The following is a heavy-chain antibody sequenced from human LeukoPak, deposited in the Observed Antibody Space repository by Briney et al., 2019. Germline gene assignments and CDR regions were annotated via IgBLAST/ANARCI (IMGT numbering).Heavy chain of an antibody. J-gene: IGHJ3*02. CDR3: ARGSSRGPRDAFDI. Sequence: ASVKVSCKASGYTFTGYYVHWVRQAPGQGLEWMGIISPSGGSTSYAQKFQGRVTMTRDMSTSTVYMELSSLISEDTAVYYCARGSSRGPRDAFDIWGQGTMVTLSS. CDR1: GYTFTGYY. CDR2: ISPSGGST. D-gene: IGHD2-15*01. V-gene: IGHV1-46*01.